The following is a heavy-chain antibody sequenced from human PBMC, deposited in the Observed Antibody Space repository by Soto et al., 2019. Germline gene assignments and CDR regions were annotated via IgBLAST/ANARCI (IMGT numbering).Heavy chain of an antibody. V-gene: IGHV3-33*01. CDR1: GFTFSNYG. J-gene: IGHJ4*02. CDR2: IWHDGSDK. CDR3: ARGDGILYDY. D-gene: IGHD2-15*01. Sequence: QVQLVESGGGVVQPGRSLRLSCAASGFTFSNYGMHWVRQAPGKGLEWVALIWHDGSDKYYADSVKGRFTISRDTKNTLFLQMHSLRAEDTAVYYCARGDGILYDYSGQGTLVTVSS.